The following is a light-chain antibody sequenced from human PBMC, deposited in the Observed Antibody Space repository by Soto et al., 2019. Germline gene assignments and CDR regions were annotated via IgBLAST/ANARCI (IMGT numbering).Light chain of an antibody. CDR3: LQDYNYPRT. V-gene: IGKV1-5*01. Sequence: DIQMTQSPSTLSASVGDTVTITCRASQTISGWLAWYQQRPGKAPNLLIFDASTLESGVPSRFSGSGSGTTFTLTISSLQPEDFATYYCLQDYNYPRTFGQGTKVDIK. CDR2: DAS. CDR1: QTISGW. J-gene: IGKJ1*01.